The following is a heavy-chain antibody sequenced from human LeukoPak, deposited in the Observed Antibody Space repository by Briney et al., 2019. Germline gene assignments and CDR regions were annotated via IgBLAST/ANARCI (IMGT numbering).Heavy chain of an antibody. J-gene: IGHJ6*02. V-gene: IGHV1-2*02. CDR3: ARVISRIDYYYYGMDV. D-gene: IGHD3-10*01. CDR2: INPNSGGT. CDR1: GYTFTGYY. Sequence: ASVKVSCKASGYTFTGYYMHWVRQAPGQGLEWMGWINPNSGGTNYAQKFQGRVTMTRDTSISTAYMELSRLRSDHTAVYYCARVISRIDYYYYGMDVWGQGTTVTVSS.